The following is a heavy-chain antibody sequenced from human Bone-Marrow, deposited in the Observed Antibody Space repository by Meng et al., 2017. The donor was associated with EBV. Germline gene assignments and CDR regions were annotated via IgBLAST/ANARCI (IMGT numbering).Heavy chain of an antibody. J-gene: IGHJ4*02. D-gene: IGHD3-3*01. V-gene: IGHV1-8*01. Sequence: QVQLVQSGAEVKKPXASVKVSCXASGYTFTSYDINWVRQATGQGLEWMGWMNPNSGNTGYAQKFQGRVTMTRNTSISTAYMELSSLRSEDTAVYYCARGKKTYYDFWSGYPSFDYWGQGTLVTVSS. CDR2: MNPNSGNT. CDR1: GYTFTSYD. CDR3: ARGKKTYYDFWSGYPSFDY.